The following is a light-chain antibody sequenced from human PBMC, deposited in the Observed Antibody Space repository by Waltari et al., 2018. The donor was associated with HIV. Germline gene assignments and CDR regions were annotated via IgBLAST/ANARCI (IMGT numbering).Light chain of an antibody. Sequence: DIQMTQSPSILSASVGDTVTNTCRASQSISTWLAWYHQKPGKAPNLLIYKASNLETGVPSRFSGSGSGTEFTLTITSLQPDDFATYYCQQYNSFPWTFGQGTQVEMK. CDR2: KAS. J-gene: IGKJ1*01. V-gene: IGKV1-5*03. CDR3: QQYNSFPWT. CDR1: QSISTW.